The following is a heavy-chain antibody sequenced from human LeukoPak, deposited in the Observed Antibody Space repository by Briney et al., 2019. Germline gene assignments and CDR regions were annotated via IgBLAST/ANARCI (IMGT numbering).Heavy chain of an antibody. CDR2: IIPIFGTA. V-gene: IGHV1-69*13. CDR1: GGTFSSYA. CDR3: ARDTDYYGSGSYHIFDY. Sequence: ASVKVSCKASGGTFSSYAISWVRQAPGQGLEWMGGIIPIFGTANYAQKFQGRVTITADESTSTAYMELSSLRSEDTAVYYCARDTDYYGSGSYHIFDYWGQGTLVTVSS. J-gene: IGHJ4*02. D-gene: IGHD3-10*01.